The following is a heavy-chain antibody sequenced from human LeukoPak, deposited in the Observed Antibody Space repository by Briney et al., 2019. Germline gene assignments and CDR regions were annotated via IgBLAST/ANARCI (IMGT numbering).Heavy chain of an antibody. J-gene: IGHJ4*02. CDR2: MSGSGGST. CDR1: GFTFSSYA. D-gene: IGHD4-23*01. CDR3: ATASGGKVDY. V-gene: IGHV3-23*01. Sequence: PGGSLRLSCAASGFTFSSYAMSWVRQAPGKGLEWVSAMSGSGGSTYYADSVKGRFTTSRDNSKNTLYLQMNSLRAEDTAVYYCATASGGKVDYWGQGTLVTVSS.